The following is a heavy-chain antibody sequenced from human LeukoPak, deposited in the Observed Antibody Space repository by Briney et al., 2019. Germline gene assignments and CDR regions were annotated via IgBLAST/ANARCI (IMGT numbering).Heavy chain of an antibody. V-gene: IGHV3-30*18. CDR1: GFTFSSYD. Sequence: GSLRLSCAASGFTFSSYDMHWVRQAPGKGLEWVAVISYDGNDKHYADSVKGRFTISRDNSKNTLYLQMNSLRVEDTAVYYCAKDQYDYDRGEFDYWGQGTLVTVSS. CDR2: ISYDGNDK. J-gene: IGHJ4*02. D-gene: IGHD3-16*01. CDR3: AKDQYDYDRGEFDY.